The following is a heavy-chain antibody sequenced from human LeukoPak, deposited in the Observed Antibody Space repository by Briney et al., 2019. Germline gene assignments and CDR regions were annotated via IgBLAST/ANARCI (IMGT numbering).Heavy chain of an antibody. Sequence: ASVKVSCKASGYTFSGYYIHWVRQAPGQGLEWMGWINPNSAGTNFTQKFQGRVTMTRDTSISTAYMDLRRLRSDDTAVYYCARGASKYGFEAFDIWGQGTRVSVSS. V-gene: IGHV1-2*02. CDR3: ARGASKYGFEAFDI. J-gene: IGHJ3*02. CDR2: INPNSAGT. D-gene: IGHD5-24*01. CDR1: GYTFSGYY.